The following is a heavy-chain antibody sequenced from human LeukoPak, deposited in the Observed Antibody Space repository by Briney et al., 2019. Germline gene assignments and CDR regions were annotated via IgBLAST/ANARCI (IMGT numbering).Heavy chain of an antibody. CDR3: ARRPRNSGSDDGPSGLDY. CDR1: GGSISSYY. V-gene: IGHV4-59*01. Sequence: PSETLSLTCTVSGGSISSYYWSWIRQPPGKGLEWIGYIYYSGSTNYNPSLKSRVTISVDTSKNQFSLKLSSVTAADTAVYYCARRPRNSGSDDGPSGLDYWGQGTLVTVSS. D-gene: IGHD1-26*01. CDR2: IYYSGST. J-gene: IGHJ4*02.